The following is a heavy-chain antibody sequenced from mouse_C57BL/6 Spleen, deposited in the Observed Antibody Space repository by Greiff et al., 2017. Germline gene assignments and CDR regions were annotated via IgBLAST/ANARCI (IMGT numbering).Heavy chain of an antibody. J-gene: IGHJ2*01. CDR1: GFTFTDYY. CDR3: ARYPSSITTGDYFDY. Sequence: DVKLVESRGGLVQPGGSLSLSCAASGFTFTDYYMSWVRQPPGKALEWLGFIRNKANGYTTEYSASVKGRFTISRDNSQSILYLQMNALRAEDSATYYCARYPSSITTGDYFDYWGQGTTLTVSS. D-gene: IGHD1-1*01. CDR2: IRNKANGYTT. V-gene: IGHV7-3*01.